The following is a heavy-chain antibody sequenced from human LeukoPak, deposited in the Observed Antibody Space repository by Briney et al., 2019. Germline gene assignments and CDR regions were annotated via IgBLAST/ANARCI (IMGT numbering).Heavy chain of an antibody. J-gene: IGHJ4*02. CDR1: GFTFSSYW. CDR3: ARNYYVGATTR. Sequence: GGSLRLSCAASGFTFSSYWMSWVRQAPGKGLEWVANIKQDGSGKYYVDSVKGRFTISRDNAKNSLYLQMNSLRAEDAAVYYCARNYYVGATTRWGQGTLVTVSS. D-gene: IGHD1-26*01. CDR2: IKQDGSGK. V-gene: IGHV3-7*01.